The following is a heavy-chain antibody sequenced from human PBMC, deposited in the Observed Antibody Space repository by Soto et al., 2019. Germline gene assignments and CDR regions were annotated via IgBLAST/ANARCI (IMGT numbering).Heavy chain of an antibody. CDR3: ARAHYGDYGYGMDV. D-gene: IGHD4-17*01. Sequence: QLQLQESGSGLVKPSQTLSLACAVSGGSISSGGYSWSWIRQPPGKGLEWIGYIYHTGTTYYNPSLKIRVTISVDRSRNQFSLKPSSVTAADTAVYYCARAHYGDYGYGMDVWGQGTTVTVSS. J-gene: IGHJ6*02. V-gene: IGHV4-30-2*01. CDR1: GGSISSGGYS. CDR2: IYHTGTT.